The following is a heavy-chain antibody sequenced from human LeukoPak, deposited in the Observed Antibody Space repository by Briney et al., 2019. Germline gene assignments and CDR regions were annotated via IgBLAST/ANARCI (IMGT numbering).Heavy chain of an antibody. CDR3: ARDRHIVVVTAIHDAFDI. Sequence: SVKASCKASGGTFSSYAISWVRQAPGQGLEWMGRIIPILGIANYAQKFQGRVTITADKSTSTAYMELSSLRSEDTAVYYCARDRHIVVVTAIHDAFDIWGQGTMVTVSS. D-gene: IGHD2-21*02. CDR2: IIPILGIA. CDR1: GGTFSSYA. J-gene: IGHJ3*02. V-gene: IGHV1-69*04.